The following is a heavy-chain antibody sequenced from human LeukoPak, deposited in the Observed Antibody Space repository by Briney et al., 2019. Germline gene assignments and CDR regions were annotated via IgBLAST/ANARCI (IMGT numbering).Heavy chain of an antibody. Sequence: GGSLRLSCAASGFTVSNYYMTWVRQAPGKGLAWVSVTYSGGTTHYADAVKGRFTISRDNSKNTLYLQMNSLRAEDTAVYYCARVFWEKDGFIGAFDIWGQGTMVTVSS. D-gene: IGHD3-3*01. J-gene: IGHJ3*02. V-gene: IGHV3-53*01. CDR2: TYSGGTT. CDR1: GFTVSNYY. CDR3: ARVFWEKDGFIGAFDI.